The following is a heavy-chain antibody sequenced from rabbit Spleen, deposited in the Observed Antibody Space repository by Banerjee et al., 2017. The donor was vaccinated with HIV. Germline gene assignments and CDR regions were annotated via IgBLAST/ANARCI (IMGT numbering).Heavy chain of an antibody. CDR1: GIDFTDYY. CDR2: IYAAKGST. Sequence: QLTETGGGLVQPGGSLTLSCKAAGIDFTDYYISWVRQAPGKGLEWIGIIYAAKGSTNYASWVNGRFTLSSDNAQSTVDLKMTSLTAADTATYFCARAIFPWLGLTRLDLWGPGPLVTVS. J-gene: IGHJ3*01. D-gene: IGHD3-1*01. CDR3: ARAIFPWLGLTRLDL. V-gene: IGHV1S7*01.